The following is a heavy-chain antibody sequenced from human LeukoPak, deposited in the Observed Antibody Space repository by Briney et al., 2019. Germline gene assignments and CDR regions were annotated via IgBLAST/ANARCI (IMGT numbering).Heavy chain of an antibody. Sequence: GGSLRLSCAASGFTYSSYGMTWVRQAPGKGLEWVSGISGSGSRTDYADSVKGRFTISRDNAKNTLYLQMNSLRAEDTAAYYCAKGSREWELLDAFDISGQGTMVTVSS. CDR1: GFTYSSYG. D-gene: IGHD1-26*01. CDR3: AKGSREWELLDAFDI. J-gene: IGHJ3*02. V-gene: IGHV3-23*01. CDR2: ISGSGSRT.